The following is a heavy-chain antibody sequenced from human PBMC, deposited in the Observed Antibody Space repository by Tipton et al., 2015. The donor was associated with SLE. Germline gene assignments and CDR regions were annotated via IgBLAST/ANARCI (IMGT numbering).Heavy chain of an antibody. V-gene: IGHV4-30-4*01. Sequence: TLSLTCTVSGGSISGGDYYWSWIRQPPGKGLEWIGHIFNSGSTNYNPSLKSRLSISIDTSKNQFSLKLSSVTAADTAVYYCARMYYYDSSGSHNWFDPWGQGTLVTVSS. CDR1: GGSISGGDYY. J-gene: IGHJ5*02. D-gene: IGHD3-22*01. CDR3: ARMYYYDSSGSHNWFDP. CDR2: IFNSGST.